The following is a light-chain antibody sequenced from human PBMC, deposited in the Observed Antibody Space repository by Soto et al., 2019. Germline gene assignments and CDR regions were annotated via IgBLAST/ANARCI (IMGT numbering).Light chain of an antibody. V-gene: IGKV1-33*01. J-gene: IGKJ4*01. CDR3: KQYEKLWLT. CDR1: QDISNY. Sequence: DIQMTQSPSSLSASVGDRVTITCQASQDISNYLNWYQQKPGKAPKLLIYDASNLETGVPSRFSGSGSGTNFTFTIISLQPEDIGTYYCKQYEKLWLTSGGETKVDIK. CDR2: DAS.